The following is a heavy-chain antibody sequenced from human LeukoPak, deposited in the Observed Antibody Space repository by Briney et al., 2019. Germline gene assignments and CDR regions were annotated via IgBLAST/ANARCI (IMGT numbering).Heavy chain of an antibody. D-gene: IGHD5-12*01. CDR3: AKDRGYAYYFDY. V-gene: IGHV3-74*01. CDR2: INSDGSST. J-gene: IGHJ4*02. Sequence: GGSLRLSCAASGFTFSSYWMHWVRQAPGKGLVWVSRINSDGSSTSYADSVKGRFTISRDNSKNTLYLQMNSLRAEDTAVYYCAKDRGYAYYFDYWGQGTLVTVSS. CDR1: GFTFSSYW.